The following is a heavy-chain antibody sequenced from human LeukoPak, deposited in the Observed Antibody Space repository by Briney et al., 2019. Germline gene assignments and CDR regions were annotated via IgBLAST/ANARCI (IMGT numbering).Heavy chain of an antibody. J-gene: IGHJ3*02. Sequence: SETLSLTCTVSGGSISTYYWSWIRQPPGKGLEWIAYIDYSASTNYNPSLKSRVTISVDTSKNQFSLKLSSVTAADTAVYYCARDNRRELLHAFDIWGQGTMVTVSS. CDR3: ARDNRRELLHAFDI. CDR1: GGSISTYY. D-gene: IGHD1-26*01. V-gene: IGHV4-59*01. CDR2: IDYSAST.